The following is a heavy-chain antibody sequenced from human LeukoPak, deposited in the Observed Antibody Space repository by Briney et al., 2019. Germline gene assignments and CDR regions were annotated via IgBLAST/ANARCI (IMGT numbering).Heavy chain of an antibody. V-gene: IGHV3-53*01. Sequence: SGGSLRLSCAVSGFTVSNNYMNWVRQAPGKGLEWVSIIYSGGRTYYADSVKGRFTISRDNSKNTLYLQMNSLRAEDTAVYYCARVALLRHDYWGQGTLVTVSS. CDR1: GFTVSNNY. CDR3: ARVALLRHDY. D-gene: IGHD4-17*01. J-gene: IGHJ4*02. CDR2: IYSGGRT.